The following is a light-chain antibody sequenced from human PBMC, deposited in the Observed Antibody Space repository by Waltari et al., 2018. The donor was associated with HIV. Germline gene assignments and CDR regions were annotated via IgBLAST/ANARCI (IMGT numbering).Light chain of an antibody. CDR1: QSISTW. V-gene: IGKV1-5*03. CDR2: KAS. CDR3: QHYNIYPYT. J-gene: IGKJ2*01. Sequence: DIQMTQAPYTLSASVGDRVTITCRASQSISTWLAWYQQKPGEAPKLLSSKASTLETGVPSRFSGSGSGTEFTLTISSLQPDDFATYFCQHYNIYPYTFGQGTKLEVK.